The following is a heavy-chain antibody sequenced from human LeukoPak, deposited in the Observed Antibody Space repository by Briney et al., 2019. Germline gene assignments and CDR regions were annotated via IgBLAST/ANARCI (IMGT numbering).Heavy chain of an antibody. CDR2: ISYDGYET. D-gene: IGHD3-10*01. V-gene: IGHV3-30*09. CDR3: ARESINMVRGVPDY. J-gene: IGHJ4*02. Sequence: GTSLRLSCTVSGFTFSSFPMHWVRQAPGKGLDWVALISYDGYETYYADSVKGRFAISRDNSKNTLYLQMNTLRPEDTAVYYCARESINMVRGVPDYWGQGTLVTVSS. CDR1: GFTFSSFP.